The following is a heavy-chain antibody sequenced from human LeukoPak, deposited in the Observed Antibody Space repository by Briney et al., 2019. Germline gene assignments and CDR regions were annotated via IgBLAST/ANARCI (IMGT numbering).Heavy chain of an antibody. D-gene: IGHD3-9*01. J-gene: IGHJ4*02. CDR3: ARLSGDYDIDY. CDR1: GGSFSGYY. CDR2: INHSGST. V-gene: IGHV4-34*01. Sequence: SETLSLTCAVYGGSFSGYYWSWIRQPPGKGLEWIGEINHSGSTNCNPSLKSRVTISVDASKNQYSLNLTSVTAADTAVYYCARLSGDYDIDYWGQGTLVTVSS.